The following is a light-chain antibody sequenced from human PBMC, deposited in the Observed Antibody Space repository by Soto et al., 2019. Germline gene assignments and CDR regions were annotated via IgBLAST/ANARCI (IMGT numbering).Light chain of an antibody. Sequence: EIVLTQSPGTLSLSPGEGATLSCRASENVYINSLAWYQQKPGQPTRLLIYGAATRASAVPDRFSGSGSVADFTLTITGLEPEDCAVYYCQQYGTSPLTFGPGTRVD. J-gene: IGKJ3*01. V-gene: IGKV3-20*01. CDR2: GAA. CDR1: ENVYINS. CDR3: QQYGTSPLT.